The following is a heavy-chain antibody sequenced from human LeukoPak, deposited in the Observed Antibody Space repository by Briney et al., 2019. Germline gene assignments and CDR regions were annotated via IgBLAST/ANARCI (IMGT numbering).Heavy chain of an antibody. D-gene: IGHD2-2*01. Sequence: PSETLSLTCTVSGGSISSSSYYWGWIRQPPGKGLVWIGSIYYSGSTYYNPSLKSRVTISVDTSKNQFSLKLSSVTAADTAVYYCARTLSVTSSFDYWGQGTLVTVSS. CDR1: GGSISSSSYY. CDR2: IYYSGST. CDR3: ARTLSVTSSFDY. V-gene: IGHV4-39*07. J-gene: IGHJ4*02.